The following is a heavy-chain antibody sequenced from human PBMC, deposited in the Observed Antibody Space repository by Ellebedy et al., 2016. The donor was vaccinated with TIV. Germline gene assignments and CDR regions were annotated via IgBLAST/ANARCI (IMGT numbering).Heavy chain of an antibody. Sequence: MPSETLSLTCTVSGGSISCYYWSRIRQPPGKGLEWIRYIYYSGITNYNPSLKSRVTIAVDTSKKQISLKLSSVTAADTAVYYCARRSGWDRFDYWGQGTLVTVSS. D-gene: IGHD6-19*01. V-gene: IGHV4-59*01. CDR2: IYYSGIT. CDR1: GGSISCYY. J-gene: IGHJ4*02. CDR3: ARRSGWDRFDY.